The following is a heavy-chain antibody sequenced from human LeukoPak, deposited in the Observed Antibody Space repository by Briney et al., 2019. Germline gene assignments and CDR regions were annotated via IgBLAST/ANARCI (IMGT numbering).Heavy chain of an antibody. CDR2: INSDGSST. CDR1: GFTFSSYW. V-gene: IGHV3-74*01. CDR3: ARDSSGYYCQGHFDY. J-gene: IGHJ4*02. Sequence: GGSLRLSCAASGFTFSSYWMHWVRQAPGKGLVWVSRINSDGSSTSYADSVKGRFTISRDNAKNTLYLQMNSLRAEDTAVYYCARDSSGYYCQGHFDYWGQGTLVTVSS. D-gene: IGHD3-22*01.